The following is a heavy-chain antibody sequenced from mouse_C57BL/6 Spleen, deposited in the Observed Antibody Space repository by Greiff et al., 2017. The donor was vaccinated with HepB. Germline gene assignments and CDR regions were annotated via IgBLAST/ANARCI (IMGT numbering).Heavy chain of an antibody. D-gene: IGHD3-1*01. CDR3: ARKSTRASY. V-gene: IGHV1-4*01. Sequence: QVQLKESGAELVKPGASVEMSCKASGYTFTSYTMHWVKQRPGQGLEWIGYINPSSGYTKYNQKFKDKATLTADKSSSTAYMQLSSLTSEDSAVYYCARKSTRASYWGQGTTLTVSS. CDR2: INPSSGYT. CDR1: GYTFTSYT. J-gene: IGHJ2*01.